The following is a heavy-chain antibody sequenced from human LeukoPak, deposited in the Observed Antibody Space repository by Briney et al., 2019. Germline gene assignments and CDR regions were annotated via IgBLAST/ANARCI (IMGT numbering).Heavy chain of an antibody. Sequence: SETLSLTCTVSGGSISSYYWSWIRQPPGKGLEGIGYIYYSGSTNYNPSLKSRVTISVDTSKNQFSLKLSSVTAADTAVYYCARGASGLNYMDVWGKGTTVTVSS. CDR2: IYYSGST. CDR3: ARGASGLNYMDV. D-gene: IGHD6-19*01. J-gene: IGHJ6*03. V-gene: IGHV4-59*01. CDR1: GGSISSYY.